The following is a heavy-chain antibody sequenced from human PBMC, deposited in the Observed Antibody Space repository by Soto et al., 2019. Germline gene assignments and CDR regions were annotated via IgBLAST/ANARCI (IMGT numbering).Heavy chain of an antibody. CDR2: IYRSGST. V-gene: IGHV4-4*02. CDR3: ATNSYYSLGV. CDR1: SGSISNDNW. Sequence: SETLSLTCVVSSGSISNDNWWNWVRQPPGKGLEWIGEIYRSGSTNYNPSLKSRVTISLDKSTNQFSLQLSSVTAADTAVYYCATNSYYSLGVWGQGTTVTVSS. J-gene: IGHJ6*02.